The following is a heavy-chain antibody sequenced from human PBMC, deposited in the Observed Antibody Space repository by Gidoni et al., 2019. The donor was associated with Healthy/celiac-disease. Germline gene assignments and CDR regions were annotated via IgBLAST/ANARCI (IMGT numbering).Heavy chain of an antibody. CDR3: ARRIITVVTPEEDYFDY. CDR2: IYYSGST. D-gene: IGHD2-21*02. J-gene: IGHJ4*02. V-gene: IGHV4-39*01. CDR1: GGSISSSSYY. Sequence: QLQLQESGPGLVKPSETLSLTCTVSGGSISSSSYYWGWIRQPPGKGLEWIGSIYYSGSTYYNPSLKSRVTISVDTSKNQFSLKLSSVTAADTAVYYCARRIITVVTPEEDYFDYWGQGTLVTVSS.